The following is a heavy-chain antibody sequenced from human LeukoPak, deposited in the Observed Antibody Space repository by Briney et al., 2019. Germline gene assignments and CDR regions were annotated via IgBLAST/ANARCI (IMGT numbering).Heavy chain of an antibody. CDR2: IIPIFGTA. J-gene: IGHJ6*04. CDR1: GGTFSNYA. CDR3: ARAVTMVRGVIMDYYYGMDV. Sequence: GSSVKVSCKASGGTFSNYAISWVRQAPGQGLEGMGGIIPIFGTANYAQKFQGRVTITADKSTSTAYMELSSLRSEDTAVYYCARAVTMVRGVIMDYYYGMDVWGKGTTVTVSS. D-gene: IGHD3-10*01. V-gene: IGHV1-69*06.